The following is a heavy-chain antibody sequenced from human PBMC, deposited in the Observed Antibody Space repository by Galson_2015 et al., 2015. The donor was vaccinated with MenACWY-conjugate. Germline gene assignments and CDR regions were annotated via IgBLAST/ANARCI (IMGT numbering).Heavy chain of an antibody. Sequence: SLRLSCAASGFIFTTYWMHWARQAPGKGLVWVSRINPGGSRTTYADSVKDRFTISRDDAKHTRYLQMNSLRPEDTAVFYCAKTRGASFCFDYWGRGTLVTVSS. J-gene: IGHJ4*01. D-gene: IGHD1-26*01. V-gene: IGHV3-74*01. CDR1: GFIFTTYW. CDR3: AKTRGASFCFDY. CDR2: INPGGSRT.